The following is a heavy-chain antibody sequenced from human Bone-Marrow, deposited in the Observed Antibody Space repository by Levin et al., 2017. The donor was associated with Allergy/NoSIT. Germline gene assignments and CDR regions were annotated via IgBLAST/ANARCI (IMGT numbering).Heavy chain of an antibody. D-gene: IGHD3-10*01. Sequence: QTGGSLRLSCAASGFTFSSYAMSWVRQAPGKGLEWVSAISGSGGSTYYADSVKGRLTISRDNSKNTQYLQMNSLRAEDTAVYYCAKEPPFGTMVRGGSSSWFDPWGQGTLVTVSS. J-gene: IGHJ5*02. CDR2: ISGSGGST. CDR1: GFTFSSYA. CDR3: AKEPPFGTMVRGGSSSWFDP. V-gene: IGHV3-23*01.